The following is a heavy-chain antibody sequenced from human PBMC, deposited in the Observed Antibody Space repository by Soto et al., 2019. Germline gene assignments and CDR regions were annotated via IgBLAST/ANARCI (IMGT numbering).Heavy chain of an antibody. V-gene: IGHV3-49*04. Sequence: GGSLRLSCTASGFTFGDYAMSWVRQAPGKGLEWVGFIRSKAYGGTTEYAASVKGRFTISRDDSKSIAYLQMNSLKTEDTAVYYCTRAGDGDSYYYYYYGMDVWGQGTTVTVSS. D-gene: IGHD3-10*01. CDR1: GFTFGDYA. CDR2: IRSKAYGGTT. CDR3: TRAGDGDSYYYYYYGMDV. J-gene: IGHJ6*02.